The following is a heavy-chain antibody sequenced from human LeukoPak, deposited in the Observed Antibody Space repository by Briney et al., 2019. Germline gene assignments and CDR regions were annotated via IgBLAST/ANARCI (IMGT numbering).Heavy chain of an antibody. CDR3: ARASWISTADAVC. Sequence: GGSLRLSCAASGFTFSTYGMNWVRQAPGKGLEWVSYISSGRSTTYYADSVKGRFTLSRDDSRNTVYLQLNNLRVEDTAIYYCARASWISTADAVCWGQGTQVTVSS. CDR1: GFTFSTYG. J-gene: IGHJ4*02. CDR2: ISSGRSTT. D-gene: IGHD2-2*03. V-gene: IGHV3-48*01.